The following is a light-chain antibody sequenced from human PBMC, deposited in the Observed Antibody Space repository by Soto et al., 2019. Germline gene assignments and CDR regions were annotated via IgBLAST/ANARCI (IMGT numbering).Light chain of an antibody. J-gene: IGLJ2*01. CDR3: CSYAGSSTHVV. CDR1: SSDVGTYNL. Sequence: QSALTQPASVSGSPGQSITISCTGTSSDVGTYNLVSWYQQCPGKAPKLMIYEGTKRPSGVSNRFSGSKSRNTASLTISGLQAEDEADYYCCSYAGSSTHVVFGGGTKLTVL. CDR2: EGT. V-gene: IGLV2-23*01.